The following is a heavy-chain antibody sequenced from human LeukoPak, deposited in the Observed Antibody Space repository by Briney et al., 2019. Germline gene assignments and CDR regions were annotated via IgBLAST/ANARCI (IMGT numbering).Heavy chain of an antibody. V-gene: IGHV3-20*04. D-gene: IGHD1-26*01. J-gene: IGHJ4*02. Sequence: SGGSLRLSCAASGFTFDDYAMSWVRQAPGKGLEWVSGINWNGGSIGYGDSVKGRITISRDNAKNSLHLQMDSLRAEDTALYYCARGPGWNSGSPRYSDYWGQGTLVTVSS. CDR2: INWNGGSI. CDR3: ARGPGWNSGSPRYSDY. CDR1: GFTFDDYA.